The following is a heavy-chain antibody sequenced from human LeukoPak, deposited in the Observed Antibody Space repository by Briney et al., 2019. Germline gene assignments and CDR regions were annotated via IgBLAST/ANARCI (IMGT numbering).Heavy chain of an antibody. CDR2: SSGSSGNT. CDR1: GFTFSSYS. CDR3: PKDSGRRAKGIVSGGTIRGSAHYLDV. D-gene: IGHD6-13*01. V-gene: IGHV3-23*01. Sequence: GGSLTLSCAASGFTFSSYSMSWVRQAPGKGLEWLSASSGSSGNTYYADSMKRRFTISRDNSKNTLYLQMNSLSHEATAVYSCPKDSGRRAKGIVSGGTIRGSAHYLDVWGKGTTVTVSS. J-gene: IGHJ6*03.